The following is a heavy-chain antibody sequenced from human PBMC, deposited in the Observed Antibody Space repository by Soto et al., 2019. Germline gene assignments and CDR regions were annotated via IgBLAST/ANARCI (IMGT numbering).Heavy chain of an antibody. Sequence: ASGKVSCKASGYTFTGYYMHWVRQAPGQGLEWMGWINPNSGGTNYAQKFQGWVTMTRDTSISTAYMELSRLRSDDTAVYYCARDLRGIVATPTFFYWGQGTLVTVSS. D-gene: IGHD5-12*01. J-gene: IGHJ4*02. V-gene: IGHV1-2*04. CDR2: INPNSGGT. CDR3: ARDLRGIVATPTFFY. CDR1: GYTFTGYY.